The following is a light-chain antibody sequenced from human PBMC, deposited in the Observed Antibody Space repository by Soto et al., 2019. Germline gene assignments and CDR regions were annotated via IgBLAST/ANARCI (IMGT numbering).Light chain of an antibody. CDR2: DAS. Sequence: VSTQSPVTLSLSPGERVTLSCGARPNVSSTYVAWYQQKPGLAPRLLIYDASSRATGIPPRFSGGRSGTDFTLTISRLEPEDFAVYHCQQYEKSPPMYTFGQGTKL. CDR3: QQYEKSPPMYT. CDR1: PNVSSTY. J-gene: IGKJ2*01. V-gene: IGKV3D-20*01.